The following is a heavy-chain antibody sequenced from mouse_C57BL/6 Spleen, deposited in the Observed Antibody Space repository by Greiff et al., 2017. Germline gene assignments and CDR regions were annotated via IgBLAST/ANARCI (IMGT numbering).Heavy chain of an antibody. J-gene: IGHJ4*01. CDR2: IRNKANGYTT. CDR1: GFTFTDYY. V-gene: IGHV7-3*01. Sequence: EVQVVESGGGLVQPGGSLSLSCAASGFTFTDYYMSWVRQPPGKALEWLGFIRNKANGYTTEYSASVKGRFTISRDNSQSILYLQMNALRAEDSATYYCASLGSSLPMDYWGQGTSVTVSS. D-gene: IGHD1-1*01. CDR3: ASLGSSLPMDY.